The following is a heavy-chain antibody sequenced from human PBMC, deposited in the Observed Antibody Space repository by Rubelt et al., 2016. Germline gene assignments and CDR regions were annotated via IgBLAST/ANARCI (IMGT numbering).Heavy chain of an antibody. D-gene: IGHD1-7*01. V-gene: IGHV1-69*13. CDR3: ARDLPPFRRYNWNFPLDY. CDR2: IIPIFGTA. CDR1: GGTFSSYA. J-gene: IGHJ4*02. Sequence: QVQLVQSGAEVKKPGSSVKVSCKASGGTFSSYAISWVRQAPGQGLEWMGGIIPIFGTANYAQKFQGRVTITADESTSTAYMGLSSLRSDDTAVYYCARDLPPFRRYNWNFPLDYWGQGTLVTVSS.